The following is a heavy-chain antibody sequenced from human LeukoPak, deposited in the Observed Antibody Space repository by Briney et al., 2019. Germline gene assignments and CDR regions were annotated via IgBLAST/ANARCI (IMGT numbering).Heavy chain of an antibody. J-gene: IGHJ4*02. CDR3: ARDLLYYDSDL. Sequence: PGGSLRLSCAASGFTVSNTYMTWVRQAPGKGLEWVSVIYSGGSTYYADSVKGRFTISRDSSKNTLYLQMNSLRAEDTAVYYCARDLLYYDSDLRGQGTLVTVSS. CDR2: IYSGGST. CDR1: GFTVSNTY. D-gene: IGHD3-22*01. V-gene: IGHV3-66*01.